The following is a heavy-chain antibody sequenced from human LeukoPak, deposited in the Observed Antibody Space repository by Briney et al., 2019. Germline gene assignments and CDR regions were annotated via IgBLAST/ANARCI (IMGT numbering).Heavy chain of an antibody. V-gene: IGHV1-2*02. J-gene: IGHJ5*02. Sequence: ASVKVSCKASGYTFSDYYIHWVRQAPGQGLEWMGWINPNSGGTDYAEKFQGRVTMTRDTSISTAYLELSSLRSDDTAVYYCARGPTSSGRFVPRWFDPWGQGTLVTVSS. CDR1: GYTFSDYY. CDR3: ARGPTSSGRFVPRWFDP. CDR2: INPNSGGT. D-gene: IGHD2-2*01.